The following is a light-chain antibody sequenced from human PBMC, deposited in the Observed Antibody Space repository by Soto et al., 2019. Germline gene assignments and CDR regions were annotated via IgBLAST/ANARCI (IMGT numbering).Light chain of an antibody. Sequence: QSVLTQPAAVSGPPGQSITISCTGTSSDVGRYNCVSWYQQHPGKAPKLVIYEVRNRPSGISNRFSASKSGNTASLTISGLQAEDEADYYCTSYTSNTTWVFGGGTKLTVL. V-gene: IGLV2-14*01. CDR2: EVR. CDR3: TSYTSNTTWV. CDR1: SSDVGRYNC. J-gene: IGLJ3*02.